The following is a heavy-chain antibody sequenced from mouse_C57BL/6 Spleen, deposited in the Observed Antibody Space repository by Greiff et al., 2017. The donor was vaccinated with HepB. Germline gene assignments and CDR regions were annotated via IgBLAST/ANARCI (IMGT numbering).Heavy chain of an antibody. J-gene: IGHJ2*01. D-gene: IGHD1-1*01. CDR3: ARYGSPDY. V-gene: IGHV1-69*01. CDR1: GYTFTSYW. CDR2: IDPSDSYT. Sequence: QVQLQQPGAELVMPGASVKLSCKASGYTFTSYWMHWVKQRPGQGLEWIGEIDPSDSYTNYNQKFKGKSTLTVDKSSSTAYMQLSSLTSEDSAVYYCARYGSPDYWGQGTTLTVFS.